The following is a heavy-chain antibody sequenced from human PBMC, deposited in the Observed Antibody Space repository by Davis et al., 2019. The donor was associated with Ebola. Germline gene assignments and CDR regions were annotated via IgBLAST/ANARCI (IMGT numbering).Heavy chain of an antibody. Sequence: GESLKISCAASGFTFSSYAMSWVRQAPGKGLEWVSAISGSGGSTYYADSVKGRFTISRDNAKNSLYLQMNSLRAEDTAVYYCASGGNIPFEYWGQGILVSVSS. CDR2: ISGSGGST. CDR1: GFTFSSYA. CDR3: ASGGNIPFEY. V-gene: IGHV3-23*01. J-gene: IGHJ4*02. D-gene: IGHD4-23*01.